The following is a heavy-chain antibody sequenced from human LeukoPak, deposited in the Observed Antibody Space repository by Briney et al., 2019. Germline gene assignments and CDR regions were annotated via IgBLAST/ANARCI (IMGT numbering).Heavy chain of an antibody. CDR2: ISSSSSYI. D-gene: IGHD3-22*01. Sequence: GGSLRLSCAASGFTFSSYSMNWVRQAPGKGLEWVSSISSSSSYIYYADSVKGRFTISRDNAKNSLYLQMNSLRAEDTAVYYCARDLGNYYDSSGLDYWGQGTLDTVSS. J-gene: IGHJ4*02. CDR3: ARDLGNYYDSSGLDY. CDR1: GFTFSSYS. V-gene: IGHV3-21*01.